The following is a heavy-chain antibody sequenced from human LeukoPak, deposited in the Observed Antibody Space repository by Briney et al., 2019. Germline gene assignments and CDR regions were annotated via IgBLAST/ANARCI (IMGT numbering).Heavy chain of an antibody. CDR1: GFTLRGYG. D-gene: IGHD3-22*01. J-gene: IGHJ4*02. Sequence: PGGSLRLSCAASGFTLRGYGMHWVRQAPGKGLEWVAFIRYDGSDKSYADSVKGRFTISRDNAKNSLYLQMNSLRAEDTALYYCAKDFSSGYYYFDYWGQGTLVTVSS. CDR2: IRYDGSDK. V-gene: IGHV3-30*02. CDR3: AKDFSSGYYYFDY.